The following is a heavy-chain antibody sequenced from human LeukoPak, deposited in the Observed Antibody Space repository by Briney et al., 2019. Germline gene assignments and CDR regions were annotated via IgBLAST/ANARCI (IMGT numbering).Heavy chain of an antibody. CDR2: INHSGST. V-gene: IGHV4-34*01. D-gene: IGHD3-22*01. CDR1: GGSFSGYY. Sequence: SETLSLTCAVYGGSFSGYYWSWIRQPPGKGLEWIGEINHSGSTNYNPSLKSRVTISVDTSKNQFSLKLSSVTAADTAVYYCARINRASYYDSSGYFDYWGQGTLVTVSS. CDR3: ARINRASYYDSSGYFDY. J-gene: IGHJ4*02.